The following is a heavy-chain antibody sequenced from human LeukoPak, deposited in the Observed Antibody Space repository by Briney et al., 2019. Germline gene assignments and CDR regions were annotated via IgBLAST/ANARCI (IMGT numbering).Heavy chain of an antibody. CDR1: GGSISSSSYY. J-gene: IGHJ2*01. Sequence: SETLSLTCTVSGGSISSSSYYWGWIRQPPGKGLEWIGSIYYSGSTYYNPSLKSRVTISVDTSKNQFSLKLSSVTAADTAVYYCARVAVATQSMRYWYFDLWGRGTLVTVSS. V-gene: IGHV4-39*07. CDR3: ARVAVATQSMRYWYFDL. D-gene: IGHD5-12*01. CDR2: IYYSGST.